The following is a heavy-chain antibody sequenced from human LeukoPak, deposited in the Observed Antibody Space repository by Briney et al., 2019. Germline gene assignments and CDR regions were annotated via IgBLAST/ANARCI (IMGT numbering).Heavy chain of an antibody. Sequence: SETLSLTCAVYGGSFSGYYWSWIRQPPGKGLEWIGSIYYSGSTYYNPSLKSRVTISVDTSKNQFSLKLSSVTAADTAVYYCARGAFVVVVAATPFDYWGQGTLVTVSS. CDR3: ARGAFVVVVAATPFDY. CDR2: IYYSGST. D-gene: IGHD2-15*01. J-gene: IGHJ4*02. CDR1: GGSFSGYY. V-gene: IGHV4-34*01.